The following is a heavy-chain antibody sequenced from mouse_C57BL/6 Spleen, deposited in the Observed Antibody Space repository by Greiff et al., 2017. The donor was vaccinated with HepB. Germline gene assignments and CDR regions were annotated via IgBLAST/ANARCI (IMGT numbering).Heavy chain of an antibody. CDR2: IDPETGGT. CDR3: TRDYYGSSYGFAY. D-gene: IGHD1-1*01. V-gene: IGHV1-15*01. J-gene: IGHJ3*01. Sequence: VKLQQSGAELVRPGASVTLSCKASGYTFTDYEMHWVKQTPVHGLEWIGAIDPETGGTAYNQKFKGKAILTADKSSSTAYMELRSLTSEDSAVYYCTRDYYGSSYGFAYWGQGTLVTVSA. CDR1: GYTFTDYE.